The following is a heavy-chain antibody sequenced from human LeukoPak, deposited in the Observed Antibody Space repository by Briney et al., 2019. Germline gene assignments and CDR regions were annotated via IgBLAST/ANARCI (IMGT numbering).Heavy chain of an antibody. Sequence: GGSLTLSCTVSGVTVSSNSMSWVRQAPGKGLEWVSFIYSAGSTHYSDSVKGRFTISIDNSKNTLYLQMNSLRAEDTAVYYCARRAGAYTHPYDYWGQGTLVTVSS. J-gene: IGHJ4*02. CDR3: ARRAGAYTHPYDY. V-gene: IGHV3-53*01. D-gene: IGHD3-16*01. CDR1: GVTVSSNS. CDR2: IYSAGST.